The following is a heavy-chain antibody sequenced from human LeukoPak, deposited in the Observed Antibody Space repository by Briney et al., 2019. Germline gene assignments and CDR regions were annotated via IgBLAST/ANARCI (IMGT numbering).Heavy chain of an antibody. J-gene: IGHJ5*02. V-gene: IGHV3-7*01. Sequence: PGGSLRLSCAASGFTFSGYSMNWARQAPGKGLEWVANIKTDGSEKYYVDSVKGRFTISRDNAKNSLYLQMSSLRAEETAVYYCARGGWRPDPWGQGTLVTVSS. CDR1: GFTFSGYS. CDR3: ARGGWRPDP. D-gene: IGHD6-19*01. CDR2: IKTDGSEK.